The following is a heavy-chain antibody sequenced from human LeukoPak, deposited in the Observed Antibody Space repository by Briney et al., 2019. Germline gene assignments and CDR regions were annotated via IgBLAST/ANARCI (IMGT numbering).Heavy chain of an antibody. CDR3: AREGPGMSSDY. CDR2: IWYDGSNK. D-gene: IGHD6-13*01. V-gene: IGHV3-33*01. J-gene: IGHJ4*02. CDR1: GFTFSSYG. Sequence: GRSLRLSCAASGFTFSSYGMHWVRQPPGKGLEWVAVIWYDGSNKYYADSVKGRFTISRDNSKNTLYLQMNSLRAEDTAVYYCAREGPGMSSDYWGQGTLVTVSS.